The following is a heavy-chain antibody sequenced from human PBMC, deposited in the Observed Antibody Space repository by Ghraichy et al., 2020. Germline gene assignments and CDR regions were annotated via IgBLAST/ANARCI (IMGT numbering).Heavy chain of an antibody. J-gene: IGHJ4*02. D-gene: IGHD4-11*01. CDR3: ARDLYSNYVGFDY. Sequence: GGSLRLSCAASGFTFSSYEMNWVRQAPGKGLEWVSYISTSGSTIYYADSVKGRFTISRDNAKNSLYLQMNSLRAEDTAIYYCARDLYSNYVGFDYWGQGTLVTVSS. CDR2: ISTSGSTI. CDR1: GFTFSSYE. V-gene: IGHV3-48*03.